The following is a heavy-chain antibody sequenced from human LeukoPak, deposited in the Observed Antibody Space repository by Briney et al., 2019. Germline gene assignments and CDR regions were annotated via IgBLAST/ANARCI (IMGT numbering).Heavy chain of an antibody. Sequence: KPGGSLRLSCAASGFTFSNAWRNWVRQAPGKGLEWVGRIKSKTGGGTTDYAAPVKGRFTISRDDSKNTLYLQMNSLKTEDTAVYYCTTGYAGSSRPGRDYYYYGMDVWGQGTTVTVSS. J-gene: IGHJ6*02. CDR3: TTGYAGSSRPGRDYYYYGMDV. CDR2: IKSKTGGGTT. V-gene: IGHV3-15*07. CDR1: GFTFSNAW. D-gene: IGHD6-13*01.